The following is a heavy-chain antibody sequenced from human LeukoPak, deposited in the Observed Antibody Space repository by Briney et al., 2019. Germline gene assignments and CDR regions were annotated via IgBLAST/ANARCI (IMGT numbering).Heavy chain of an antibody. D-gene: IGHD6-19*01. J-gene: IGHJ5*02. V-gene: IGHV1-18*01. CDR3: ARDVTIAVAGTLNWFDP. CDR2: ISAYNGNT. Sequence: ASVKVSCKASGYTFTSYGISWVRQAPGQGLEWMGWISAYNGNTKYSQKFQGRATIARDTSASTAYMELSSLRSEDTAVYYCARDVTIAVAGTLNWFDPWGQGTLVTVSS. CDR1: GYTFTSYG.